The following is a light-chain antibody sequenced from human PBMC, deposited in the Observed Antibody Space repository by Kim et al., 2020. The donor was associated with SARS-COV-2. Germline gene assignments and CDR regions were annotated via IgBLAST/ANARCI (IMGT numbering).Light chain of an antibody. V-gene: IGKV3-20*01. CDR3: QQYGGPPIT. CDR2: GVS. J-gene: IGKJ5*01. Sequence: SPGERVTLSCRASQSVSSTYLAWYQQKPGQAPRLLIYGVSSRATGIPDRFSGSGSGTDFTLTISRLEPEDFGVYYCQQYGGPPITFGRGTRLEIK. CDR1: QSVSSTY.